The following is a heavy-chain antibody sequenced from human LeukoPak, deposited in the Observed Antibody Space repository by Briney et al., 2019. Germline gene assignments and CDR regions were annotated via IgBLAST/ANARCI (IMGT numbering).Heavy chain of an antibody. D-gene: IGHD1-26*01. V-gene: IGHV3-9*01. CDR1: GFTFDDYA. J-gene: IGHJ3*02. Sequence: TGGSLRLSCAASGFTFDDYAMHWVRQAPGKGLEWVSGISWNSGSIGYADSVKGRFTISRDNAKKSLYLQMNSLRAEDTAVYYCGRGGSYYNEAFDIWGQGTMVIVSS. CDR3: GRGGSYYNEAFDI. CDR2: ISWNSGSI.